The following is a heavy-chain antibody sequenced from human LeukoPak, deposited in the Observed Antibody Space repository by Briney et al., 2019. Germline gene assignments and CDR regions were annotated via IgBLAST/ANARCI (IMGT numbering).Heavy chain of an antibody. Sequence: GGSLRLSCAASGFIFRNYTMHWVRQAPGKGLEWVAVISYDGNNKYYADSVKGRFTISRDNSKNTLYLQMNSLRAEDTAVYYCARDPDSSSWYQPLNWFDPWGQGTLVTVSS. CDR2: ISYDGNNK. V-gene: IGHV3-30*04. J-gene: IGHJ5*02. CDR3: ARDPDSSSWYQPLNWFDP. D-gene: IGHD6-13*01. CDR1: GFIFRNYT.